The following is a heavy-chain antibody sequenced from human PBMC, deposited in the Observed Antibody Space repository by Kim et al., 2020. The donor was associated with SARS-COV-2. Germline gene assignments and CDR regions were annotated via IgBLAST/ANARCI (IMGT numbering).Heavy chain of an antibody. V-gene: IGHV3-64*05. Sequence: GGSLRLSCSASGFTFSNYAMHWVRQAPGKGLEYVSAISSDGGSTYYADSVKGRFTISRDNSKNMLYVQMSSLRVEDTAIYDCVTRNYYNSGSYYEGATF. D-gene: IGHD3-10*01. CDR1: GFTFSNYA. CDR2: ISSDGGST. CDR3: VTRNYYNSGSYYEGATF. J-gene: IGHJ3*01.